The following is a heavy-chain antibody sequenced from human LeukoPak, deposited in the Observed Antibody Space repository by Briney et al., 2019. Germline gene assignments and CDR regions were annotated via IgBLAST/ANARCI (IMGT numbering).Heavy chain of an antibody. Sequence: SVKVSCKASGGTFSSYAISWVRQAPGQGLEWMGGIIPIFGTANYAQKFQGRVMITADESTSTAYMELSSLRSEDTAVYYCARADITIFGVVGLWFDPWGQGTLVTVSS. J-gene: IGHJ5*02. D-gene: IGHD3-3*01. CDR1: GGTFSSYA. CDR3: ARADITIFGVVGLWFDP. CDR2: IIPIFGTA. V-gene: IGHV1-69*01.